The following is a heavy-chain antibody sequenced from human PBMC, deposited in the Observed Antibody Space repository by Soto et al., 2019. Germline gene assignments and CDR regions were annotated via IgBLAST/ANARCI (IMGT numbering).Heavy chain of an antibody. CDR1: GGSISSSSYY. Sequence: SETLSLTCTVSGGSISSSSYYWGWIRQPPGKGLEWIGSIYYSGSTYYNPSLKSRVTISVDTSKNQFSLKLSSVTAADTAVYYCARDASQSYIWGSYRYPLFDYWGQGTLVTVSS. J-gene: IGHJ4*02. CDR3: ARDASQSYIWGSYRYPLFDY. V-gene: IGHV4-39*02. D-gene: IGHD3-16*02. CDR2: IYYSGST.